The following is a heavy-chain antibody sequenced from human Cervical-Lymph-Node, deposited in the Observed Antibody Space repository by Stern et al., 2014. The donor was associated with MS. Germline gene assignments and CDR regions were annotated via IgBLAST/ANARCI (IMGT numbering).Heavy chain of an antibody. CDR2: ISAYNGKT. V-gene: IGHV1-18*01. Sequence: QVQLVQSGAEVKKPGASVKVSCKASGYTLTSYGISWVRQAPGQGLEWMGWISAYNGKTNYAQKLQGRVTITTDTSTSTAYMELRSLRSDDTAVYYCARERPIYGGNYYTRTFDYWGQGTLVTVSS. CDR1: GYTLTSYG. D-gene: IGHD1-26*01. CDR3: ARERPIYGGNYYTRTFDY. J-gene: IGHJ4*02.